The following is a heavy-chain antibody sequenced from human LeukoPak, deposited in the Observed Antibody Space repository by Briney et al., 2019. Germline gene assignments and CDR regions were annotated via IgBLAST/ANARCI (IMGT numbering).Heavy chain of an antibody. CDR2: ISSSGSTI. CDR1: GFTFSSYE. J-gene: IGHJ6*03. Sequence: GGSLRLSCAASGFTFSSYEMNWVRQAPGEGLEWVSYISSSGSTIYYAHSVKGRFTISRDNAKNSLFLQMDSLRAEDTAVYYCARAECDGNCRFDYYYYMDVWGKGTTVTVSS. D-gene: IGHD2-21*01. CDR3: ARAECDGNCRFDYYYYMDV. V-gene: IGHV3-48*03.